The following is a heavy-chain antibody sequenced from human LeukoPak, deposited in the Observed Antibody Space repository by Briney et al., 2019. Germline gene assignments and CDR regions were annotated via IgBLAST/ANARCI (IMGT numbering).Heavy chain of an antibody. CDR3: ASPPPFYGEGAFDI. Sequence: GGSLRLSCAASGFTFSSYGMHWVRQAPGKGLEWVAVISYDGSNKYYADSVKGRFTISRDNSKNTLYLQMNSLRAEDTAVYYCASPPPFYGEGAFDIWGQGTMVTVSS. V-gene: IGHV3-30*03. D-gene: IGHD4-17*01. CDR2: ISYDGSNK. J-gene: IGHJ3*02. CDR1: GFTFSSYG.